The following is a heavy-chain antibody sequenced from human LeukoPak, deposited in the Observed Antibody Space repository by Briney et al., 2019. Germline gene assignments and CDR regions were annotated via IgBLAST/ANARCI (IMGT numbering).Heavy chain of an antibody. CDR3: ARDLDASRVRAISY. V-gene: IGHV3-7*01. Sequence: GGSLRLSCAASGFTFSNYWMTWVRQAPGKGLEWVANIKQDGSEKYYVDSVKGRFTISRDNAKNSLYLQMNSLRDEDTAVYYCARDLDASRVRAISYWGQGTLVTVSS. D-gene: IGHD1-26*01. J-gene: IGHJ4*02. CDR1: GFTFSNYW. CDR2: IKQDGSEK.